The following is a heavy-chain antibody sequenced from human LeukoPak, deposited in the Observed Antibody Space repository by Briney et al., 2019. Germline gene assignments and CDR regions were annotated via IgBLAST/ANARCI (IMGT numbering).Heavy chain of an antibody. CDR3: ARDHGGYSGYDWADIDY. D-gene: IGHD5-12*01. CDR1: GYTFTGYY. J-gene: IGHJ4*02. Sequence: ASVKVSCKASGYTFTGYYMHWVRQAPGQGLEWMGWINPNSGGTNYAQKFQGRVTMTRDTSISTAYMELSRLRSDDTAVYYCARDHGGYSGYDWADIDYWGQGTLVTVSS. V-gene: IGHV1-2*02. CDR2: INPNSGGT.